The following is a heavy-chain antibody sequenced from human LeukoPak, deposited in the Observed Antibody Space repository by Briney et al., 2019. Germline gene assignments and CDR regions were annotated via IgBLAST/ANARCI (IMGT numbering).Heavy chain of an antibody. CDR1: GFTFGTYA. Sequence: QAGGSLRLSCAASGFTFGTYAMSWVRQAPGKGLEWVSSISDNGYTTYYADSVRGRFTISRDNSKNTLYLQMIGLRAEDTAVYFCAKYYYDSSGYYDAAPLDSWGQGTLATVFS. CDR3: AKYYYDSSGYYDAAPLDS. CDR2: ISDNGYTT. J-gene: IGHJ4*02. V-gene: IGHV3-23*01. D-gene: IGHD3-22*01.